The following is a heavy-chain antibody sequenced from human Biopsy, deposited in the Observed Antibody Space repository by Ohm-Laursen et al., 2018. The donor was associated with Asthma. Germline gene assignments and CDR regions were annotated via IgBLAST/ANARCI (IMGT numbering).Heavy chain of an antibody. CDR1: GVSIRSFY. Sequence: TLSLTCTVSGVSIRSFYWTWIRQPPGKGLEWIGNIHYSGSTYSNPSLKSRVTISVDTSKKQISLRLSSVIAADTAVYYCAGFCSGGNCPDHWGQGTLVTVSS. CDR2: IHYSGST. J-gene: IGHJ4*02. D-gene: IGHD2-15*01. CDR3: AGFCSGGNCPDH. V-gene: IGHV4-59*01.